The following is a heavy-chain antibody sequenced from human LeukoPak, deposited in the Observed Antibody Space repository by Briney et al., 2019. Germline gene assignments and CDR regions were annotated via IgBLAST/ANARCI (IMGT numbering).Heavy chain of an antibody. CDR3: PRDSRVLVLRYFDWFGSPDVPDAFDI. Sequence: GGSLRFSGAGSGFTFSNYTIHWVRQAQGKGLKWVAVISDGGSNTVYADSVKGRLTVSRDNSRNTLYLQTNSLRAEDTAVYYCPRDSRVLVLRYFDWFGSPDVPDAFDIWGQGTMVTVSS. J-gene: IGHJ3*02. D-gene: IGHD3-9*01. CDR1: GFTFSNYT. V-gene: IGHV3-30*04. CDR2: ISDGGSNT.